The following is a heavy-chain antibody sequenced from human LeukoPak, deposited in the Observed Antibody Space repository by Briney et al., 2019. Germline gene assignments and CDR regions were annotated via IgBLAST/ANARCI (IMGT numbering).Heavy chain of an antibody. J-gene: IGHJ4*02. CDR3: ARGDASGTYYRYFDY. CDR1: GGSVSSYY. Sequence: PSETLSLTCTVSGGSVSSYYWSWIRRPPGRGLEWIAYLSHSGSSDSNPSLTSRVTTLVDTSKNQFSLKLTSVTAADTAVYYCARGDASGTYYRYFDYWGQGTLVTVSS. D-gene: IGHD3-10*01. V-gene: IGHV4-59*02. CDR2: LSHSGSS.